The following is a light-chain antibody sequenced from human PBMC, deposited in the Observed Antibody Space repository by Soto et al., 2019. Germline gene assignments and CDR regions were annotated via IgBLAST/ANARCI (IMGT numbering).Light chain of an antibody. Sequence: QSALTQPASVSGSPGQSITISCTGTSSDIGSYNLVSWYQQHPGKAPKVIIYEGSNRPSGVSNRFSASKSGNKASLTISGLQGEDEADYYCCSYAASSTFNWVFGGGTKVTVL. V-gene: IGLV2-23*03. CDR3: CSYAASSTFNWV. J-gene: IGLJ3*02. CDR2: EGS. CDR1: SSDIGSYNL.